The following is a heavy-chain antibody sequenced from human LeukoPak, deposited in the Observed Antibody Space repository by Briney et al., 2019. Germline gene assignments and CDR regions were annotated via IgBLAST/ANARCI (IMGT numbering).Heavy chain of an antibody. D-gene: IGHD6-6*01. CDR2: IYYSGST. CDR3: ARPRSIAARPGVVVFDY. CDR1: GGSISSSSYY. J-gene: IGHJ4*02. V-gene: IGHV4-39*01. Sequence: SETLSLTCTVSGGSISSSSYYWGWIRQPPGKGLEWIGSIYYSGSTYYNPSLKSRVTISVDTSKNQFSLKLSSVTAADTAVYYCARPRSIAARPGVVVFDYWGQGTLVTVSS.